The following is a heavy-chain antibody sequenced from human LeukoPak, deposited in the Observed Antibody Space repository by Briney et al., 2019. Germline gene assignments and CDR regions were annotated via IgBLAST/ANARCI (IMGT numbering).Heavy chain of an antibody. CDR2: IYYSGST. J-gene: IGHJ5*02. CDR3: ARDQPSYDSSGYYTRYNWFDP. CDR1: GGSISSYY. Sequence: SETLSLTCTVSGGSISSYYWSWIRQPPGKGLEWIGYIYYSGSTYYNPSLKSRVTISVDTSKNQFSLRLSSVTAADTAVYYCARDQPSYDSSGYYTRYNWFDPWGQGTLVTVSS. D-gene: IGHD3-22*01. V-gene: IGHV4-59*12.